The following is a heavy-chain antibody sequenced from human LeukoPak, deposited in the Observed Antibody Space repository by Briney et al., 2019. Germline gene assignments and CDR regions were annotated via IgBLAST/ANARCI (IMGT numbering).Heavy chain of an antibody. Sequence: SETLSLTCTVSGGSISSYYWSWLRQPPGKGLEWIAFIHYSGSTHYKSSLKSRVTISVDMSKNQFSLRLSSVTAADTAVYYCARHSVNSPHYFDYWGQGTLVTVSS. J-gene: IGHJ4*02. CDR2: IHYSGST. V-gene: IGHV4-59*08. CDR3: ARHSVNSPHYFDY. D-gene: IGHD5/OR15-5a*01. CDR1: GGSISSYY.